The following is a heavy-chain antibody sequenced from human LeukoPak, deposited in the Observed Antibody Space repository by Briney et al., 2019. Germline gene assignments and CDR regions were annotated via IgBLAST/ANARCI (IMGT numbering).Heavy chain of an antibody. CDR1: GGTFSSYA. CDR2: IIPIFGTA. D-gene: IGHD1-26*01. V-gene: IGHV1-69*05. CDR3: ARDRRKNSGSPDAFDI. Sequence: ASVKVSCKASGGTFSSYAISWVRQAPGQGLEWMGGIIPIFGTANYAQKFQGRVTMTTDTSTSTAYMELRSLRSDDTAVYYCARDRRKNSGSPDAFDIWGQGTMVTVSS. J-gene: IGHJ3*02.